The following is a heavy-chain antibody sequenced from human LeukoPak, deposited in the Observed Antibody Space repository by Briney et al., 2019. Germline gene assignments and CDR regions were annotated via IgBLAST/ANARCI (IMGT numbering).Heavy chain of an antibody. Sequence: SETLSLTCAVYGGSFSAYYWSWIRQPPGKGLEWIGGINHSGSTNYNPSLKSRITISVDTSKNQFSLKLSSVTAADTALYYCANTWIQLWRRGGWFDPWGQGTLVTVSS. CDR3: ANTWIQLWRRGGWFDP. CDR2: INHSGST. J-gene: IGHJ5*02. CDR1: GGSFSAYY. V-gene: IGHV4-34*01. D-gene: IGHD5-18*01.